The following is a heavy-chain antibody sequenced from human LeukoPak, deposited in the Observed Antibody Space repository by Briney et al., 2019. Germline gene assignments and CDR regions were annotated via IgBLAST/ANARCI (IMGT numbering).Heavy chain of an antibody. CDR3: ARGGRLLWSDAFDI. CDR1: GGSISSSSYY. D-gene: IGHD2-2*01. CDR2: IYYSGST. J-gene: IGHJ3*02. Sequence: SETLSLTCTVSGGSISSSSYYWGWIRQPPGKGLECIGSIYYSGSTYYNPSLKSRVTISVDTSKNQFSLKLSSVTAADTAVYYCARGGRLLWSDAFDIWGQGTMVTVSS. V-gene: IGHV4-39*01.